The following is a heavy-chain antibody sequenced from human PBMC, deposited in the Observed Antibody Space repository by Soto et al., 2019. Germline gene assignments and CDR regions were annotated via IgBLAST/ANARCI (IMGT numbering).Heavy chain of an antibody. J-gene: IGHJ6*02. Sequence: ASVKVSCKTSGYTFTGYYMHWLRQAPGQGLEWMGWINPNSGGTNYAQKFQGWVTMTRDTSISTAYMELSRLRSDDTAVYYCAREELNLYYGMDVWGQGTTVTVSS. CDR3: AREELNLYYGMDV. V-gene: IGHV1-2*04. D-gene: IGHD3-10*01. CDR2: INPNSGGT. CDR1: GYTFTGYY.